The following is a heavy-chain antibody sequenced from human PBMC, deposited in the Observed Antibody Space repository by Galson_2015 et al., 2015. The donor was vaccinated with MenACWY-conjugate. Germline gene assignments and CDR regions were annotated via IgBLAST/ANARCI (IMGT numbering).Heavy chain of an antibody. CDR3: ARDRVIYDSSGYSQTYGMDV. Sequence: SETLSLTCTISGGSISSSYWSWIRQPPGKGLEWIGYIYYSGSTNYNPSLKSRVTISVDTSKNQFSLKLSSVTAADTAVYYCARDRVIYDSSGYSQTYGMDVWGQGTTVTVSS. CDR2: IYYSGST. V-gene: IGHV4-59*01. J-gene: IGHJ6*02. CDR1: GGSISSSY. D-gene: IGHD3-22*01.